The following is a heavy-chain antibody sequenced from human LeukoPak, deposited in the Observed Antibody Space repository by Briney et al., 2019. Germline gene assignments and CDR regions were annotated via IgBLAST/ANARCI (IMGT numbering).Heavy chain of an antibody. D-gene: IGHD5-18*01. Sequence: SGTLSLTCTVSGDSLISNSFSWGWLRQSPGKGLEWIGNISYTGNTYSNPSLKSRVTMSADTSKNQFSLKLSFVTAADTALYYCVRVDGSGYSPYWGQGALVTVSS. J-gene: IGHJ4*02. CDR2: ISYTGNT. V-gene: IGHV4-39*01. CDR1: GDSLISNSFS. CDR3: VRVDGSGYSPY.